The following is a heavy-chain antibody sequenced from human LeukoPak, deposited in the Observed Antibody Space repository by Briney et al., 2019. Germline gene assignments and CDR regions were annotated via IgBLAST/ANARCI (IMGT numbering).Heavy chain of an antibody. CDR2: MNPNSGNT. V-gene: IGHV1-8*01. J-gene: IGHJ4*02. Sequence: ASVKVSCKASGYTFTSYDINWVRQATGQGLEWMGWMNPNSGNTGYAQKFQGRVTMTRNTSISTAYMELSSLRSEDTAVYYCARWYFDYMWGTHRYDYFDYWGQGTLVTVSS. D-gene: IGHD3-16*02. CDR1: GYTFTSYD. CDR3: ARWYFDYMWGTHRYDYFDY.